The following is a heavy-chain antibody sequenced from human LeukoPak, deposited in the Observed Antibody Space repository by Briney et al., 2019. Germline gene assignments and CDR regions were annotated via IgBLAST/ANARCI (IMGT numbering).Heavy chain of an antibody. V-gene: IGHV3-30*02. CDR3: ARVGALSSSWLLY. CDR2: IRYDGSNK. Sequence: GGSLRLSCAASGFTFSSYGMHWVRQAPGKGLEWVAFIRYDGSNKYYADSVKGRFTISRNNAKNSLYLQMNSLRAEDTAVYFCARVGALSSSWLLYWGQGTLVTVSS. D-gene: IGHD6-13*01. J-gene: IGHJ4*02. CDR1: GFTFSSYG.